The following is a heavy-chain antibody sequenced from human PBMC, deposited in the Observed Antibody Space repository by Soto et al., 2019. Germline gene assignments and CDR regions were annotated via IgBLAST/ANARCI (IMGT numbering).Heavy chain of an antibody. CDR1: GFDFNSYS. CDR2: INSGSTSV. Sequence: EVQLVESGGGLVQPGGSLRLSCVASGFDFNSYSMNWVRQAPGKGLGWISYINSGSTSVFYADSVKGRFTISRDNAKYSLYLQMNSLRAEGTAVYYCTSSASPDAYWGQGTLVTVSS. V-gene: IGHV3-48*01. CDR3: TSSASPDAY. J-gene: IGHJ4*02. D-gene: IGHD1-26*01.